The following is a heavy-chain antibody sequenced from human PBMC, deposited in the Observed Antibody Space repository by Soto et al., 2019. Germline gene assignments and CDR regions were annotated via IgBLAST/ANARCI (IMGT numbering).Heavy chain of an antibody. CDR2: IIPIFGTA. CDR1: GGTFSGYG. Sequence: QVQLVQSGAEVKKPGSSAKVSCKASGGTFSGYGISWVRQAPGQGLEWMGGIIPIFGTANYAQKFQGRVTITADESTSTAYMELSSLRSEDTAVYYCARDLGSGSYYWGAGSWGQGTLVTVSS. V-gene: IGHV1-69*12. D-gene: IGHD1-26*01. CDR3: ARDLGSGSYYWGAGS. J-gene: IGHJ5*02.